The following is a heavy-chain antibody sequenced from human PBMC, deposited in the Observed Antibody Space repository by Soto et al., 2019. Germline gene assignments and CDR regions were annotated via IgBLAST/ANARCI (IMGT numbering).Heavy chain of an antibody. V-gene: IGHV1-69*12. Sequence: QVQLVQSGAEVKKPGSSVKVSCKASGGSLSNYGISWVRQAPGQGLEWMGAIIPVFGTPNYAQKFQDRVTITEDESTTTVYMEVRRLTSEDTAVYYCARGDATKIVVTTYYAMDVWGQGTTVTVSS. CDR1: GGSLSNYG. J-gene: IGHJ6*02. D-gene: IGHD3-22*01. CDR2: IIPVFGTP. CDR3: ARGDATKIVVTTYYAMDV.